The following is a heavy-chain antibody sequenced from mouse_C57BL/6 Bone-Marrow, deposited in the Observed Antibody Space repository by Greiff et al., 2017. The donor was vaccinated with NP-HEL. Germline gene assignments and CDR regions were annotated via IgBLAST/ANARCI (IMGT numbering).Heavy chain of an antibody. D-gene: IGHD1-1*01. V-gene: IGHV2-5*01. CDR1: GFSLTSYG. Sequence: VQLQQSGPGLVQPSPSLSITCTVSGFSLTSYGVHWVRQSPGKGLEWLGVIWRGGSTDYNVAFMSRLSITKDNSKSHVFFKMNSLQADDTAIYDCAKIAGSSFWYCDVWGTGTTVTVSS. CDR3: AKIAGSSFWYCDV. J-gene: IGHJ1*03. CDR2: IWRGGST.